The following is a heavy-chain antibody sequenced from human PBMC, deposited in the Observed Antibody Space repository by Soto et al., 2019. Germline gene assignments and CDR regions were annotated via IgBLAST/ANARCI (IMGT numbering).Heavy chain of an antibody. V-gene: IGHV4-30-4*01. J-gene: IGHJ6*02. Sequence: QVQLQESGPGLVKPSQTLSLTCTVSGGSISSGDYYWSWIRQPPGKGVEWIGYIYYSGSTYYNPSLKSRVTISVDTSKNQFSLKLSSVTAADTAVYYCARDNILGILYGGMDVWGQGTTVTVSS. D-gene: IGHD3-3*01. CDR3: ARDNILGILYGGMDV. CDR2: IYYSGST. CDR1: GGSISSGDYY.